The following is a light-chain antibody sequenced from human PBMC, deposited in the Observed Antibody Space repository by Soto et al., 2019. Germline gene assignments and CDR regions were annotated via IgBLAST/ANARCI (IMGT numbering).Light chain of an antibody. CDR3: FSYLDVSPY. V-gene: IGLV2-23*01. J-gene: IGLJ1*01. CDR2: EAT. CDR1: SSDVGSSDL. Sequence: QSALTQPASVSGSPGQSITISCTGTSSDVGSSDLVSWYQHHPGKAPKLIIYEATKRPSGISNRFSGSKSGKTASLTIFGLQAEDEADYYCFSYLDVSPYFGTGTKVTVL.